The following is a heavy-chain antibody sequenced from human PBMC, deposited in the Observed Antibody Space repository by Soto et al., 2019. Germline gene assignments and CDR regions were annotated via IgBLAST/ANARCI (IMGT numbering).Heavy chain of an antibody. J-gene: IGHJ4*02. Sequence: GGSLRLSCAASGFTFSNYWMNWVRQAPGKGLEWVANIKQDANEKYYVDSVKGRFTISRDNAEKLLYLQMNSLRVEDTAVYYCARGLYGSGYADYWGQGTLVTVSS. V-gene: IGHV3-7*03. D-gene: IGHD6-19*01. CDR1: GFTFSNYW. CDR3: ARGLYGSGYADY. CDR2: IKQDANEK.